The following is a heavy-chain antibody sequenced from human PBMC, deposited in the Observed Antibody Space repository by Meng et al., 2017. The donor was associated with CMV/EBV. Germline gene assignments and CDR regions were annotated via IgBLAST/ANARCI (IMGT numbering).Heavy chain of an antibody. CDR1: GFTFMKYA. D-gene: IGHD3-16*01. J-gene: IGHJ4*02. CDR3: AKDAGYGYAYGRSLDY. CDR2: IYTDDFKT. V-gene: IGHV3-23*03. Sequence: GEPLKISCAASGFTFMKYAMSWVRQALGKGLEWVSVIYTDDFKTYYADSVKGRFTISRDRSKNTLYLQMNSLRAEDTAVYYCAKDAGYGYAYGRSLDYWGQGTLVTVSS.